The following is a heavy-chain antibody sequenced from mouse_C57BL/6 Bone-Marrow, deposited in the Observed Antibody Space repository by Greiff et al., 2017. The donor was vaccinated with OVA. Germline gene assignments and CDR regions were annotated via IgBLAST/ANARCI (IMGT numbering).Heavy chain of an antibody. D-gene: IGHD4-1*01. J-gene: IGHJ2*01. CDR3: ARGLGRRDY. Sequence: QVQLQQSGAELVKPGASVKLSCKASGYTFTSYWMQWVKQRPGQGLEWIGEIDPSDSYTNYNQKFKGKATLTVDTSSSTAYMQLSSLTSEDSAVYYCARGLGRRDYWGQGTTLTVSS. V-gene: IGHV1-50*01. CDR2: IDPSDSYT. CDR1: GYTFTSYW.